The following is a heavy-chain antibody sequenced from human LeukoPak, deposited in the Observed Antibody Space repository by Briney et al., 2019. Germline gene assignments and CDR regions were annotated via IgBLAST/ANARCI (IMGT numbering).Heavy chain of an antibody. V-gene: IGHV4-39*01. D-gene: IGHD4-17*01. Sequence: SETLSLTCTVSGASISRGRNYWGWVRQSTGKGLEWIASVYFSGSSQYNPSLVSRAFISVDSSKNQVSLRLDSVTAADSAVYHCARHLSGTTTAHYFDLWGQGTLVTVSS. J-gene: IGHJ4*02. CDR2: VYFSGSS. CDR3: ARHLSGTTTAHYFDL. CDR1: GASISRGRNY.